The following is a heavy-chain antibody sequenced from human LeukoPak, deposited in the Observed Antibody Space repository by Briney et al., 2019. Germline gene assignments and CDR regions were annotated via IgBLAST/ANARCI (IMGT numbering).Heavy chain of an antibody. V-gene: IGHV3-7*01. CDR2: IRQDGSEK. J-gene: IGHJ1*01. Sequence: GGSLRLSCVASGITFSRSWMSWVRQTPGKGLEWVAKIRQDGSEKYYMDSVKGRFTISRDNDKNSLYLQMNSLRAEDTAVYFCATSMSGWPEYFQHWGQGTLVTVSS. D-gene: IGHD6-19*01. CDR1: GITFSRSW. CDR3: ATSMSGWPEYFQH.